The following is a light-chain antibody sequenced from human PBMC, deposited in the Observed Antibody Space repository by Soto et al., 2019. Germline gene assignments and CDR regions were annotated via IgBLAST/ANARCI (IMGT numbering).Light chain of an antibody. J-gene: IGKJ2*01. Sequence: TQSPDAIPLHPRERATIACTSRQRGLYSPNNKNSLAWCQQKPGLPPKRRSSWASIRASGVPDRVSGGGSGPAFTLTISSLQAEDVAVYYCQQYYSTMYTFGQ. CDR1: QRGLYSPNNKNS. CDR3: QQYYSTMYT. V-gene: IGKV4-1*01. CDR2: WAS.